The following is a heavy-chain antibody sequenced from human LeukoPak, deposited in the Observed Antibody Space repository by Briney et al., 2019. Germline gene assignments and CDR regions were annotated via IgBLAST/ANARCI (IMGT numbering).Heavy chain of an antibody. CDR2: IIPIFGTA. CDR3: ARDRGDPRVVPAAISWFDP. J-gene: IGHJ5*02. Sequence: GASVRVSCKATGGSFSSYDICWVRQAPGQWLEWMGGIIPIFGTANFAQKFQGRVTITADESTSTAYMELSSLRSEDTAVYYCARDRGDPRVVPAAISWFDPWGQGTLVTVSS. D-gene: IGHD2-2*01. V-gene: IGHV1-69*13. CDR1: GGSFSSYD.